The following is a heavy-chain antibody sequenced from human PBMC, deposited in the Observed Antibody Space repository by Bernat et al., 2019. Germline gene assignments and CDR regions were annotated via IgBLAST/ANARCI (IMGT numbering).Heavy chain of an antibody. CDR2: IYSDGRT. CDR1: DFSVSSNY. J-gene: IGHJ6*02. Sequence: EVQLVESGGGLIQPGGSRRLSCAASDFSVSSNYMSWVRQAPGKGLEWVSIIYSDGRTYYADSVEGRFSISRDNSKNTLYLKMNSLRAEDTAVYYCARDVRVAVAATDYYYGMDVWGQGTTVTVSS. D-gene: IGHD6-19*01. V-gene: IGHV3-53*01. CDR3: ARDVRVAVAATDYYYGMDV.